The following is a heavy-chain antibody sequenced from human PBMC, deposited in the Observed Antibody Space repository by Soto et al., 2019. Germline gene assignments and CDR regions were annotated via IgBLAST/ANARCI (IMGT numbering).Heavy chain of an antibody. D-gene: IGHD2-2*01. V-gene: IGHV4-4*02. J-gene: IGHJ6*02. CDR1: GGSISSSNW. CDR2: IYHSGST. CDR3: ARLGGYCSSTSCYGYYGMDV. Sequence: SETLSLTCAVSGGSISSSNWWSWVRQPPGKGLEWIGEIYHSGSTNYNPSLKSRVTISVDKSKNQFSLKLSSVTAADTAVYYCARLGGYCSSTSCYGYYGMDVWGQGTTVTVSS.